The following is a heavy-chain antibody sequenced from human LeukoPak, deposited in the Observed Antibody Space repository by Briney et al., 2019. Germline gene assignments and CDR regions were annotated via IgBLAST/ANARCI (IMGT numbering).Heavy chain of an antibody. CDR2: ISSSSSYI. CDR3: ARDSNNYYDSSGYYATPLDY. Sequence: SGGSLRLSCAASGFTFSSDSMNWVRQAPGKGLEWVSSISSSSSYIYYADSVKGRFTISRDNAKNSLYLQMNSLRAEDTAVYYCARDSNNYYDSSGYYATPLDYWGQGTLVTVSS. CDR1: GFTFSSDS. V-gene: IGHV3-21*01. J-gene: IGHJ4*02. D-gene: IGHD3-22*01.